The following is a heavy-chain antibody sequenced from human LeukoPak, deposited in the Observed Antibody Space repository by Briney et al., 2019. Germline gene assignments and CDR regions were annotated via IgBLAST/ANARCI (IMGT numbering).Heavy chain of an antibody. CDR1: GFIFSSYS. CDR3: ARSSSPCDI. V-gene: IGHV3-21*01. Sequence: GGSLRLSCAASGFIFSSYSMNWVRQAPGKGLEWVSSISSSSSHIFYADSVKGRFIISRDNAKSSLYLQMNSLRAEDTAVYYCARSSSPCDIWGQGTMVTVSS. CDR2: ISSSSSHI. J-gene: IGHJ3*02.